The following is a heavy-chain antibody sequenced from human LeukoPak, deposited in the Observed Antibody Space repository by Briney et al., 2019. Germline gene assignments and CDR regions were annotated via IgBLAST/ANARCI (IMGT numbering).Heavy chain of an antibody. V-gene: IGHV4-61*02. Sequence: SETLSLTCTVSGSSISSGSYYWSWIRQPAGKGLEWIGRIYTSGSTSYNPSLKSRVTISVDTSKNQFSLKLSSVTAADTAVYYCASADFWSGYNYFDYWGQGTLVTVSS. J-gene: IGHJ4*02. CDR1: GSSISSGSYY. D-gene: IGHD3-3*01. CDR3: ASADFWSGYNYFDY. CDR2: IYTSGST.